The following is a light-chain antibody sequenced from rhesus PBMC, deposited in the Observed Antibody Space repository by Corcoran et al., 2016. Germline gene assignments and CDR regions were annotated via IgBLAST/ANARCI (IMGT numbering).Light chain of an antibody. CDR2: RAS. V-gene: IGKV1-69*01. J-gene: IGKJ1*01. CDR3: QQHDNSPPT. CDR1: QGISNW. Sequence: IQMTQSPSSLSASVGDRVTITCRASQGISNWLAWYQQKPGKDPKLLIYRASNLETGVPSRFSGSGSGTDFTLTIISLQPEDIATYYCQQHDNSPPTFGQGTKVEIK.